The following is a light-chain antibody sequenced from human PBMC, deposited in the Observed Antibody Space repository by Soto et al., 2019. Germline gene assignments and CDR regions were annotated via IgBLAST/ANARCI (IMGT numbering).Light chain of an antibody. Sequence: QSVLTQPASVSGSPGQSIAISCTGTSSDVGGYNYVSWYQQHPGKAPKLMIYDVNNRPSGVSNRFSGSKSGNTASLTISGLQAEDEADYYCCSYTTSSTYVFGTATKVTV. CDR3: CSYTTSSTYV. CDR1: SSDVGGYNY. CDR2: DVN. J-gene: IGLJ1*01. V-gene: IGLV2-14*03.